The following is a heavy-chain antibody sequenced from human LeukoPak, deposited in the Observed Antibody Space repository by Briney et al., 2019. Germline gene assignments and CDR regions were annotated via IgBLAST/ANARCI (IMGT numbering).Heavy chain of an antibody. V-gene: IGHV3-30*18. D-gene: IGHD3-9*01. CDR3: AKVDYHYDILTGYYIDY. CDR2: ISYDGSNR. Sequence: GGSLRLSCAASGFTFSSYGMHWVRQAPGKGLEWVAVISYDGSNRYYADSVKGRFTISRDNSKNTLYLQMNSLRAEDTAVYYCAKVDYHYDILTGYYIDYWGQGTLVTVSS. J-gene: IGHJ4*02. CDR1: GFTFSSYG.